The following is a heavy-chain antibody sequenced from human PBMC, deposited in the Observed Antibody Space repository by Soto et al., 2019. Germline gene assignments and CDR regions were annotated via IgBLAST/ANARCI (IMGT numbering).Heavy chain of an antibody. CDR3: ARASPWLVLWAFDI. Sequence: GASVKVSCKASGYTFTSYGISWVRQAPGQGLEWMGWISAYNGNTNYAQKLQGRVTMTTDTSTSTAYMELRSLRSDDTAVYYCARASPWLVLWAFDIWGQGTMVTVSS. J-gene: IGHJ3*02. CDR1: GYTFTSYG. CDR2: ISAYNGNT. D-gene: IGHD6-19*01. V-gene: IGHV1-18*01.